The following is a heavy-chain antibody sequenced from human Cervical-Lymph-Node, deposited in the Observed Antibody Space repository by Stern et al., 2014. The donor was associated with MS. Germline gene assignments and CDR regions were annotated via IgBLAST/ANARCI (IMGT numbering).Heavy chain of an antibody. CDR3: ARGYKYFPDF. J-gene: IGHJ4*02. CDR2: IIPSGGSS. D-gene: IGHD3-10*01. Sequence: VQLVQSGAEVKKPGASVKVSCKASGYTFTNYYMHWVRQDPGQGLEWIVIIIPSGGSSNYAQKFQGRVTMTRDTSTSTVYMELSSLRSEDTAVYYCARGYKYFPDFWGQGTLLTVSS. CDR1: GYTFTNYY. V-gene: IGHV1-46*03.